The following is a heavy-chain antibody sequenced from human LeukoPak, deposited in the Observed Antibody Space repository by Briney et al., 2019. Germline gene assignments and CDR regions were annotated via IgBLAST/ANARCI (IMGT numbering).Heavy chain of an antibody. D-gene: IGHD2-2*01. Sequence: GGSLRLSCAASGFTFSSYAMSWVRQAPGKGLEWVSAISGSGGSAYYADSVKGRFTISRDNSKNTLYLQMNSLRAEDTAVYYCAKDYCSSTSCYYGYYFDYWGQGTLVTVSS. CDR3: AKDYCSSTSCYYGYYFDY. CDR1: GFTFSSYA. CDR2: ISGSGGSA. J-gene: IGHJ4*02. V-gene: IGHV3-23*01.